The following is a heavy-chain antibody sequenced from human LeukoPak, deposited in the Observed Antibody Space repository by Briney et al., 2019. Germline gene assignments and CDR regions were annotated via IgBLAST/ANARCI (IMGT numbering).Heavy chain of an antibody. V-gene: IGHV1-18*01. Sequence: ASVKVSCKASGYTFTSYGISWVRQAPGQGLEWMGWISTYNGNTNYAQKLQGRVTMTRDMSTSTVYMELSSLRSEDTAVYYCARDGRITILIYYYYYMDVWGKGTTVTVSS. J-gene: IGHJ6*03. CDR2: ISTYNGNT. CDR1: GYTFTSYG. D-gene: IGHD3-3*01. CDR3: ARDGRITILIYYYYYMDV.